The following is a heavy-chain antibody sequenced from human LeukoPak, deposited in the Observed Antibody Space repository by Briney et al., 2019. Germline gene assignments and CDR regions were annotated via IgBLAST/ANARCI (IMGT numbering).Heavy chain of an antibody. CDR2: ISNTGGST. CDR1: GVTHSDYA. CDR3: AKAGGADKYGMDV. J-gene: IGHJ6*02. Sequence: GGSLRLSCAASGVTHSDYAMAWVRRAPGKGLEWVSSISNTGGSTFYADSVKGRFTISRDKPRNKMYLQMNSLRHNDTATYYCAKAGGADKYGMDVWGQGTAVIVSS. V-gene: IGHV3-23*01. D-gene: IGHD2-15*01.